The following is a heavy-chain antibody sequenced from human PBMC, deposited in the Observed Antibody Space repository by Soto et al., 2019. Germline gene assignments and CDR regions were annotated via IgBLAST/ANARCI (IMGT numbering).Heavy chain of an antibody. Sequence: GWSLRLSCAASVFSFENAWMSWVRQAPGKGLEWVGRIKSKTDGGTTDYAAPVKGRFSISRDDSKNIVYLQMSSLKTEDSAVYFRTTDLLGSLILAWAYWGQGTVVTVSS. V-gene: IGHV3-15*01. CDR2: IKSKTDGGTT. J-gene: IGHJ4*02. D-gene: IGHD3-10*01. CDR3: TTDLLGSLILAWAY. CDR1: VFSFENAW.